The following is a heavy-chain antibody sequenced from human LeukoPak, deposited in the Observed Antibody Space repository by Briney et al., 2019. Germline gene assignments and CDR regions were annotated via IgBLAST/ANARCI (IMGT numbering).Heavy chain of an antibody. J-gene: IGHJ4*02. D-gene: IGHD3-10*01. CDR1: GFSLSTSGVG. CDR2: IYWDDDK. Sequence: SGPTLVKPTQTLTLTCTFSGFSLSTSGVGVGWIRQPPGKALEWLALIYWDDDKRYSPSLQSRLTITKDTSKNQVVLTMTNMDPVDTATYYCARRPPMVRGVPFDYWGQGTLVTVSS. CDR3: ARRPPMVRGVPFDY. V-gene: IGHV2-5*02.